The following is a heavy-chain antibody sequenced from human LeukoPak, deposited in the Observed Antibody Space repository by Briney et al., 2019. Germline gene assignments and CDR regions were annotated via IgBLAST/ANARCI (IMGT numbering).Heavy chain of an antibody. CDR2: INPSGGST. Sequence: ASVKVSCKAYGYTFTSYYMHWVRQAPGQGLEWMGIINPSGGSTSSAQKFQDRVTMTRDTSTTTVYMELRSLRSEDTAVYYCARGADTAPPDYWGQGTLVTVSS. CDR3: ARGADTAPPDY. V-gene: IGHV1-46*01. CDR1: GYTFTSYY. J-gene: IGHJ4*02. D-gene: IGHD5-18*01.